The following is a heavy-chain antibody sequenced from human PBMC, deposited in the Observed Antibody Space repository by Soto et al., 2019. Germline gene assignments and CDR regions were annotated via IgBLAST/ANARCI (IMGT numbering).Heavy chain of an antibody. CDR2: IYYSGST. V-gene: IGHV4-31*03. D-gene: IGHD3-3*01. J-gene: IGHJ5*02. CDR3: ASSPRGDFWSGYYRVHRHGDWFDP. Sequence: SETLSLTCTVSGGSISSGGYYWSWIRQHPGKGLEWIGYIYYSGSTYYNPSLKSRVTISVDTSKNQFSLKLSSVTAADTAVYYCASSPRGDFWSGYYRVHRHGDWFDPWGQGTLVTVSS. CDR1: GGSISSGGYY.